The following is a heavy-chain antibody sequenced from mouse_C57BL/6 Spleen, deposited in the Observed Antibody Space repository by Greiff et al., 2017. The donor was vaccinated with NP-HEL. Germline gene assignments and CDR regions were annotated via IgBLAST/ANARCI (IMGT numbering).Heavy chain of an antibody. D-gene: IGHD2-3*01. CDR1: GYTFTDHT. Sequence: VQLQQSDAELVKPGAPVKISCKVSGYTFTDHTIHWMKQRPEQGLEWIGYIYPRDGSTKYNEKFKGKATLTADKSSSTAYMQLNSLTSEDSAVYICAYPGLDGYLYAMDYWGQGTSVTVSS. CDR3: AYPGLDGYLYAMDY. CDR2: IYPRDGST. V-gene: IGHV1-78*01. J-gene: IGHJ4*01.